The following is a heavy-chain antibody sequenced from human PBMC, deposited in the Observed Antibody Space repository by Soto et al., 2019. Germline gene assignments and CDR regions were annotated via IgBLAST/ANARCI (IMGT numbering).Heavy chain of an antibody. V-gene: IGHV1-69*04. D-gene: IGHD6-19*01. J-gene: IGHJ4*02. Sequence: SVKVSCKASGYTFTSYGISWVRQAPGQGLEWMGRISPYHGKANYAQKFQGRVTITADKSTSTAYMELSSLRSEDTAVYYCVAKEKGYSSGIDYWGQGTLVTVSS. CDR3: VAKEKGYSSGIDY. CDR2: ISPYHGKA. CDR1: GYTFTSYG.